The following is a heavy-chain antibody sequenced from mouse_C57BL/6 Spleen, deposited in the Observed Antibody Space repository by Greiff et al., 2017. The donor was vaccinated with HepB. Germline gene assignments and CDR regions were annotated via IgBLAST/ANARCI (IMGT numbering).Heavy chain of an antibody. V-gene: IGHV1-81*01. CDR3: ASYDGYFYYAMDY. J-gene: IGHJ4*01. Sequence: QVQLQQSGAELARPGASVKLSCKASGYTFTSYGISWVKQRTGQGLEWIGEIYPRSGNTYYNEKFKGKATLTADKSSSTAYMELRSLTSEDSAVYFCASYDGYFYYAMDYWGQGTSVTVSS. D-gene: IGHD2-3*01. CDR2: IYPRSGNT. CDR1: GYTFTSYG.